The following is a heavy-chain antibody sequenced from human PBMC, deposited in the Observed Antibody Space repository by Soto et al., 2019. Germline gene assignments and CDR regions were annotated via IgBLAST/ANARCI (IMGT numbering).Heavy chain of an antibody. Sequence: EVQLLESGGGLVQPGGSLRLSCAASGFTFSSYAMSWVRQAPGKGLEWVSAISGSGGSTYYADSVKGRFTISRDNSKNTLYLQMNSLRAEDTAVYYCAKMARGHWAIVVVIQDAFDIWGQGTMVTVSS. CDR1: GFTFSSYA. V-gene: IGHV3-23*01. CDR2: ISGSGGST. D-gene: IGHD3-22*01. J-gene: IGHJ3*02. CDR3: AKMARGHWAIVVVIQDAFDI.